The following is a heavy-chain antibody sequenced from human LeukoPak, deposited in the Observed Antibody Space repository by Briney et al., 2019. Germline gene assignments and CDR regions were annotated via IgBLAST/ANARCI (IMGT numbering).Heavy chain of an antibody. CDR1: GGTFSSYA. D-gene: IGHD3-10*01. CDR2: IIPILGIA. CDR3: AIDVFGSGSYYNDY. Sequence: GASVKVSCKASGGTFSSYAISWVRQAPGQGLEWMGRIIPILGIANYAQKFQGRVTITADKSTSTAYMELSSLRSEDTAVYYCAIDVFGSGSYYNDYWGQGTLVTVSS. J-gene: IGHJ4*02. V-gene: IGHV1-69*04.